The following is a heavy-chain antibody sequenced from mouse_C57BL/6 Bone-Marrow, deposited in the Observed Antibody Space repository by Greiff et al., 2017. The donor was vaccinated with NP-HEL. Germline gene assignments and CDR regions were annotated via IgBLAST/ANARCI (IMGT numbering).Heavy chain of an antibody. J-gene: IGHJ4*01. Sequence: QVQLQQPGAELVKPGASVKLSCKASGYTFTSYWMHWVKQRPGQGLEWIGMIHPNSGSTNYNEKFKGKATLTVDKSSSTAYMQLSSLTSEDSAVYYGARGLLWLRRRDYYAMDYWGQGTSVTVSA. CDR3: ARGLLWLRRRDYYAMDY. CDR2: IHPNSGST. CDR1: GYTFTSYW. D-gene: IGHD2-2*01. V-gene: IGHV1-64*01.